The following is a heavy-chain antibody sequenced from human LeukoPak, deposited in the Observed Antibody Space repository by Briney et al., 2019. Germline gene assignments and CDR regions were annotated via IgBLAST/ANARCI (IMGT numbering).Heavy chain of an antibody. J-gene: IGHJ4*02. CDR3: ARVTGYMIEDYLDY. V-gene: IGHV4-61*01. Sequence: SETLSLTCTVSGYSISSGYYWGWIRQPPGKGLEGVGYIYYSGRTNYKPSLKSRVTISVDTAKNQFSLKLSSVTAADTAVYYCARVTGYMIEDYLDYGGQGTLVTVSS. CDR1: GYSISSGYY. CDR2: IYYSGRT. D-gene: IGHD3-22*01.